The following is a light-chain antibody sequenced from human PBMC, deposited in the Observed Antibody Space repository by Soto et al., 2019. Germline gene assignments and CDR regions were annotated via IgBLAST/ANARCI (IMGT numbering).Light chain of an antibody. J-gene: IGLJ3*02. Sequence: QSALTQPASVSGSPGQSITISCTGTSSDVGYFNYVSWYQQHPGKAPKLMIYDVSNRPSGVSDRFSGSKSGNTASLNIPGLRAEDEADYFCSSYTSSSTLWVFGGGSKLTVL. CDR3: SSYTSSSTLWV. CDR1: SSDVGYFNY. V-gene: IGLV2-14*01. CDR2: DVS.